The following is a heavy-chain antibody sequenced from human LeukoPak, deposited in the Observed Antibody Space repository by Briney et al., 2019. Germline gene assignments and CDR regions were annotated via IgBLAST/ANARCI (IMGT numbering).Heavy chain of an antibody. J-gene: IGHJ4*02. CDR2: IAQNGSEK. CDR1: KFPFTDYW. Sequence: GGSLRLSCAASKFPFTDYWMTWVRQAPGKGLEWVANIAQNGSEKYYVDSVKGRFTISRDNAKNSLYLQMNSLRAEDTGVYYCAKGGAVVLTGFDSWGQGTPVSVSS. V-gene: IGHV3-7*01. CDR3: AKGGAVVLTGFDS. D-gene: IGHD3-22*01.